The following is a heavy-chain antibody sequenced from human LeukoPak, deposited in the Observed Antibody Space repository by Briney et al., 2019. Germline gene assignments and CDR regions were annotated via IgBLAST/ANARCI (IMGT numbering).Heavy chain of an antibody. V-gene: IGHV1-69*05. D-gene: IGHD2-2*02. CDR1: GGTFSSYA. CDR2: IIPIFGTA. CDR3: ARSSTSCYTAVCWFDP. Sequence: SVKVSCKASGGTFSSYAISWVRQAPGQGLEWMGGIIPIFGTANYAQKFQGRVTITTDESTSTAYMELSSLRSEDTAVYYCARSSTSCYTAVCWFDPRGQGTLVTVSS. J-gene: IGHJ5*02.